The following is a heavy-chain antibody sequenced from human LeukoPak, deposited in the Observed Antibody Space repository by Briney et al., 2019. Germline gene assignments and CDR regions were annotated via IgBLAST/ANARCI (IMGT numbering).Heavy chain of an antibody. CDR2: MFGTGRT. D-gene: IGHD5-18*01. J-gene: IGHJ4*01. V-gene: IGHV4-59*11. Sequence: WETLSLTCTVSGGSSSSHYWSWIRQPPGKGLEWIGYMFGTGRTKDNPSLKSRVTLSADTSKNQFSLRLSSVTAADTAVYYCATIKRGSIFGYFDFWGQRILVTVSS. CDR1: GGSSSSHY. CDR3: ATIKRGSIFGYFDF.